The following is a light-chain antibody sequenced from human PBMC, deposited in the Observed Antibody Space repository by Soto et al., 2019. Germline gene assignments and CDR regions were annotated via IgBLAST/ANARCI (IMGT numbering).Light chain of an antibody. CDR1: LPISNY. CDR2: AAS. CDR3: QKSNSATLT. V-gene: IGKV1-27*01. J-gene: IGKJ4*01. Sequence: DIQRTQSPSSLSASVGDRVTITCRASLPISNYLAWYQKKPGKIPNLLIYAASTLQAGVPSRFSGIGSGTDFNLTISRLQTEDGAAYDGQKSNSATLTFCGVTKVDIK.